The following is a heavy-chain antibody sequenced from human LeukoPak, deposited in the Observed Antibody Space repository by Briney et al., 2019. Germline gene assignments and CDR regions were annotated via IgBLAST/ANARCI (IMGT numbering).Heavy chain of an antibody. V-gene: IGHV1-2*02. Sequence: ASVKVSCKASGYTFTGYYMHWVRQAPGQGLEWMGWINPNSGGTNYAQKFQGRVTMTRDTSISTAYMELSRLRSDDTAVYYCARGGRDTGFYDFWSGSKFDYWGQGTLVTVSS. CDR3: ARGGRDTGFYDFWSGSKFDY. D-gene: IGHD3-3*01. CDR1: GYTFTGYY. J-gene: IGHJ4*02. CDR2: INPNSGGT.